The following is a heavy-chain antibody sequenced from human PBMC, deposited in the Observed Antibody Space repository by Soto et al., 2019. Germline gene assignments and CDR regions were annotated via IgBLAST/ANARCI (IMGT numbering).Heavy chain of an antibody. CDR3: ARAISVIMAAPAY. CDR1: GYTFSNYA. Sequence: VASMKVSCKTSGYTFSNYAISWVRQAPGQGLEWMGWVSPYNGNANYTEKYQSRVSMTTDTATTTAYMELTSMTSDDTAIYYCARAISVIMAAPAYWGQGTLVTVSS. V-gene: IGHV1-18*04. CDR2: VSPYNGNA. J-gene: IGHJ4*02. D-gene: IGHD2-8*01.